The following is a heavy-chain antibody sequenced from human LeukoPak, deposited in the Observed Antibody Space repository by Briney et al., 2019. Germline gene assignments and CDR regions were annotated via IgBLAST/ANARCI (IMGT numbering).Heavy chain of an antibody. V-gene: IGHV3-9*01. CDR3: AKGVAYGQYYFDY. CDR1: GFTFDDYV. J-gene: IGHJ4*02. Sequence: PGRSLRLSCAASGFTFDDYVMHWVRQAPGKGLEWVSGISWNSGSIGYADSVKGRFTISRDNAKNSLYLQMNSLRPEDTALYYCAKGVAYGQYYFDYWGQGTLVTASS. D-gene: IGHD3-10*01. CDR2: ISWNSGSI.